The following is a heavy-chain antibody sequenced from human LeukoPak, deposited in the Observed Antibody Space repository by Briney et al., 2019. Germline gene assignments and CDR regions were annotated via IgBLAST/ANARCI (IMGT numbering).Heavy chain of an antibody. D-gene: IGHD6-19*01. J-gene: IGHJ4*02. CDR3: ASRRSGWYYFDY. V-gene: IGHV4-59*08. CDR2: ICDSGTT. Sequence: PSETLSLTCTVSGGSISSYYWSWIRQPPGKGLEWIGYICDSGTTNYNPSLKSRVTISVDTSKNQFSLTLSSVTAADTAVYYCASRRSGWYYFDYWGQGTLVTVSS. CDR1: GGSISSYY.